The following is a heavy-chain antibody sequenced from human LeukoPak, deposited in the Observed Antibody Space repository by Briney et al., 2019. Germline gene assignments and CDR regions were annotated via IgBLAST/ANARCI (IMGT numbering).Heavy chain of an antibody. D-gene: IGHD7-27*01. V-gene: IGHV4-30-4*01. Sequence: PSQTLSLTCTVSGGSISSGDYYWSWIRQPPGKGLEWIGYIYYSGSTYYNPSLKSRVTISVDTSKNQFSLKLSSVTAADTAVYYCARPATGDDAFDIWGQGTMVTVSS. CDR2: IYYSGST. CDR3: ARPATGDDAFDI. CDR1: GGSISSGDYY. J-gene: IGHJ3*02.